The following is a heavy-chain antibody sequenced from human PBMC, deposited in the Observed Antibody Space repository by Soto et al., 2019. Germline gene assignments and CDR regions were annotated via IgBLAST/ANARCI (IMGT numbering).Heavy chain of an antibody. CDR3: ARLRTSCPTGY. Sequence: GGSLRLSCAASGFTFSSYSMNWVRQAPGKGLEGVSAISSSSSYIYYADSVKGRFTISRDNAKNSLYLRMNSLRAEDTAVYYCARLRTSCPTGYWGPGTLVTVSS. J-gene: IGHJ4*02. D-gene: IGHD2-2*01. CDR2: ISSSSSYI. CDR1: GFTFSSYS. V-gene: IGHV3-21*01.